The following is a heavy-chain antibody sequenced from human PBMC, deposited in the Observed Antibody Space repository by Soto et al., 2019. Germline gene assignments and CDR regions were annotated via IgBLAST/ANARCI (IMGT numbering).Heavy chain of an antibody. Sequence: SVKVSCKASGYTFTGYYMHWVRQAPGQGLEWMGWINPNSGGTNYAQKFQGRVTMTRDTSISTAYMELSRLRSDDTAVYYCARVSHGYNYFDYWGQGTLVTVSS. CDR2: INPNSGGT. CDR3: ARVSHGYNYFDY. CDR1: GYTFTGYY. J-gene: IGHJ4*02. V-gene: IGHV1-2*02. D-gene: IGHD5-18*01.